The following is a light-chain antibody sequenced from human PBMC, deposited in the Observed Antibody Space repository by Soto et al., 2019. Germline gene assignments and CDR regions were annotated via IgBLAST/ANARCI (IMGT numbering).Light chain of an antibody. Sequence: QSALTQPASVSGSPGQSITISCTGTSSDVGGYNYVSWYQQHPGKAPKLMIYEVSNRPSGVSNRFSGSKSGNTASLSISGLQAEDEADYYCSSCTSTDSPLVFGGGTKLTVL. J-gene: IGLJ2*01. V-gene: IGLV2-14*01. CDR2: EVS. CDR1: SSDVGGYNY. CDR3: SSCTSTDSPLV.